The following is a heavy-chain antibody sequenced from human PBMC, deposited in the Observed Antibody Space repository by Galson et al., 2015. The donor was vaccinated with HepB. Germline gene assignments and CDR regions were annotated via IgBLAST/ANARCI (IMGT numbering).Heavy chain of an antibody. CDR1: GYTFTSYA. CDR3: ARAQLLWFGESIFDY. V-gene: IGHV1-3*01. CDR2: INAGNGNT. D-gene: IGHD3-10*01. J-gene: IGHJ4*02. Sequence: SVKVSCKASGYTFTSYAMHWVRQAPGQRLEWMGWINAGNGNTKYSQKFQGRVTITRDTSASTAYMELSSLRSEDTAVYYCARAQLLWFGESIFDYWGQGTLVTVSS.